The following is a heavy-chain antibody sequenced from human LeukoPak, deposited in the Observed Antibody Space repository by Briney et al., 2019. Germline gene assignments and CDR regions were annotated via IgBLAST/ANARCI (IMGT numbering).Heavy chain of an antibody. CDR1: GGSFSGYF. V-gene: IGHV4-34*01. J-gene: IGHJ6*03. CDR3: ARGGFWSGYYKGGYYNYMDV. Sequence: SETLSLTCAVSGGSFSGYFWSWIRQSRVKGLEWIGQINHSGSINYNPSLKSRVTVSGDTSKNQFSLNLSSLTAADTAVYYCARGGFWSGYYKGGYYNYMDVWGKGTTVTVSS. CDR2: INHSGSI. D-gene: IGHD3-3*01.